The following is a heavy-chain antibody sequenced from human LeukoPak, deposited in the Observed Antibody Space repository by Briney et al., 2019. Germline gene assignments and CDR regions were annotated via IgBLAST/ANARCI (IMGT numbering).Heavy chain of an antibody. CDR2: IYDSGIA. CDR1: GDSISSGGYS. V-gene: IGHV4-30-4*07. D-gene: IGHD3-3*01. J-gene: IGHJ5*02. Sequence: SETLSLTCVVSGDSISSGGYSWSWIRQPPGKGLEWIGYIYDSGIAFYNPSLKSRVTISVDTSKNQFSLKLSSVTAPDTAVYHCARESAFSYDFWSGYSPFSWFDPWGQGTLVTVSS. CDR3: ARESAFSYDFWSGYSPFSWFDP.